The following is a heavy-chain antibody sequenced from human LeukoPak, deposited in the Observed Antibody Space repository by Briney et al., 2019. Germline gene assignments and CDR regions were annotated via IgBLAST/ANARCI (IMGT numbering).Heavy chain of an antibody. CDR1: GGSISSYY. CDR3: ARPYSGSYHYYMDV. V-gene: IGHV4-39*01. J-gene: IGHJ6*03. Sequence: PSETLSLTCTVSGGSISSYYWGWIRQPPGKGLEWIGSIYYSGSTYYNPSLKSRVTISVDTSKNQFSLKLSSVTAADTAVYYCARPYSGSYHYYMDVWGKGTTVTVSS. CDR2: IYYSGST. D-gene: IGHD1-26*01.